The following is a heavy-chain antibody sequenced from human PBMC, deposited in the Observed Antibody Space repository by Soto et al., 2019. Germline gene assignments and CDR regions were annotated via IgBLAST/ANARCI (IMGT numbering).Heavy chain of an antibody. D-gene: IGHD3-10*01. CDR2: IYRAGST. Sequence: ASETLSLTCAVSGGSIGSGGFSWSWIRQSPGKGLEWIGYIYRAGSTFYNPSLKSLVTMSVDRSKNQFSLKLHAVTAADTAVYYCARSTYFHGWGSYSGWFDPWGQGTLVTVSS. J-gene: IGHJ5*02. CDR3: ARSTYFHGWGSYSGWFDP. CDR1: GGSIGSGGFS. V-gene: IGHV4-30-2*06.